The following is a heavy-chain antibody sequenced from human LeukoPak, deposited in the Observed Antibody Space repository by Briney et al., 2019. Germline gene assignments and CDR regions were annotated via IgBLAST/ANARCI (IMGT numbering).Heavy chain of an antibody. D-gene: IGHD6-19*01. CDR3: ARTGRGIAVAGR. V-gene: IGHV1-2*06. CDR1: GYTFTGYY. Sequence: ASVKVSCKASGYTFTGYYMPWVRQAPGQGLEWMGRINPNSGGTNYAQKFQGRVTMTRDTSISTAYMELSRLRSDDTAVYYCARTGRGIAVAGRWGQGTMVTVSS. J-gene: IGHJ3*01. CDR2: INPNSGGT.